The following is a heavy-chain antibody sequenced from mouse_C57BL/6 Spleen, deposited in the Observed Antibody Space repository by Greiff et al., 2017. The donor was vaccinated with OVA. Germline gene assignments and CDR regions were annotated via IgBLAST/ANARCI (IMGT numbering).Heavy chain of an antibody. CDR1: GFTFSSYA. Sequence: EVMLVESGGGLVKPGGSLKLSCAASGFTFSSYAMSWVRQTPEKRLEWVATISDGGSYTYYPDNVNVRFTISRANAKNNLYLQMSHLKAEDTAMDYCARDWGYGISDYFDYWGQGTTLTVSA. CDR2: ISDGGSYT. V-gene: IGHV5-4*01. CDR3: ARDWGYGISDYFDY. D-gene: IGHD2-1*01. J-gene: IGHJ2*01.